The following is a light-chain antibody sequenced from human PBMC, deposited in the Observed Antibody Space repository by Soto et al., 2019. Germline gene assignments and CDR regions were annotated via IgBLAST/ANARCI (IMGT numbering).Light chain of an antibody. V-gene: IGLV2-14*01. CDR3: CSYTSSNTLV. Sequence: QSALTQPASVSASPGQSIAISCTGTSSDVGGYNYVSWYQQHPGKAPKVMIYEVSNRPSGVSSRFSGSKSGNTASLTISGLQAEDEADYYFCSYTSSNTLVFGTGTKLTVL. J-gene: IGLJ1*01. CDR1: SSDVGGYNY. CDR2: EVS.